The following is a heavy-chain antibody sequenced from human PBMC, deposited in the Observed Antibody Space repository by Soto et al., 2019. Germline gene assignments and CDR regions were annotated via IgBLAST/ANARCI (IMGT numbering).Heavy chain of an antibody. CDR2: INAGNGNA. Sequence: QVQLVQSGAEEKKPGASVKVSCKASGYTFTSYAMHWVRQAPGQRLEWMGWINAGNGNAKYSQKFQGRVTITRDTSASTAYMELSSLRSEDTAVYYCARGITLPTPLDYWGQGTLVTVSS. CDR3: ARGITLPTPLDY. D-gene: IGHD1-20*01. J-gene: IGHJ4*02. V-gene: IGHV1-3*05. CDR1: GYTFTSYA.